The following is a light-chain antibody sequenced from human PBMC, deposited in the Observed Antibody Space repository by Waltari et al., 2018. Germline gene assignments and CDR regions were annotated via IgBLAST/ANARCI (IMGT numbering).Light chain of an antibody. CDR3: CSYAGSYTLL. J-gene: IGLJ2*01. V-gene: IGLV2-11*01. Sequence: QSALTQPRSVSGSPGQSVTISCTGTSSDVGAYNYVSWYQQHPGKAPKPMIYDVIKRPSGVPDRFSGSKSGNTASLTISGLQAEDEAYYSCCSYAGSYTLLFGGGTKLTVL. CDR2: DVI. CDR1: SSDVGAYNY.